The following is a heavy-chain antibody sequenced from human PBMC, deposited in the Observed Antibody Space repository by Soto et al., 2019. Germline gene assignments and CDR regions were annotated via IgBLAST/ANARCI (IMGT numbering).Heavy chain of an antibody. Sequence: QVQLVESGGGVVQPGRSLRLSCAASGFTFSSYGMHWVRQAPGKGLEWVAVISYDGSNKHYADSVKGRFTISRDNSKNTLYLQMNSLRAEDTAVYYCAKDRGSGWYEGFDYWGQGTLVTVSS. CDR2: ISYDGSNK. J-gene: IGHJ4*02. D-gene: IGHD6-19*01. V-gene: IGHV3-30*18. CDR1: GFTFSSYG. CDR3: AKDRGSGWYEGFDY.